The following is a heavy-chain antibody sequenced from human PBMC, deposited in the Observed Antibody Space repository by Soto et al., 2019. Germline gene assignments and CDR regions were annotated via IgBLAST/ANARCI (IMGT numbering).Heavy chain of an antibody. Sequence: QVQLVESGGGLVKPGGSLRLSCAASGFTFSDYYMSWIRQAPGKGLEWVSYISSSGSTIYYADSVKGRFTISRDNAKNSLSQQINTLRAEDTAVYSWSRRRVLDSMDLWGQGPTVTVSS. V-gene: IGHV3-11*01. D-gene: IGHD2-8*01. CDR3: SRRRVLDSMDL. CDR1: GFTFSDYY. CDR2: ISSSGSTI. J-gene: IGHJ6*02.